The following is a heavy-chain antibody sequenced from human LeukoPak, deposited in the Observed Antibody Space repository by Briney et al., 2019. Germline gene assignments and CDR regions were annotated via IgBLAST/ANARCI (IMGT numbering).Heavy chain of an antibody. CDR3: ARGGDVEMPHYYYGMDV. D-gene: IGHD3-10*01. CDR1: GGSISSGDYY. J-gene: IGHJ6*02. V-gene: IGHV4-30-4*01. Sequence: SETLSLTCTVSGGSISSGDYYWSWIRQPPGKGLEWIGYIYYSGSTYYHPSLKRRVTISVDTSKNQFSLKLSSVTAADTAVYYCARGGDVEMPHYYYGMDVWGQGTTVTVSS. CDR2: IYYSGST.